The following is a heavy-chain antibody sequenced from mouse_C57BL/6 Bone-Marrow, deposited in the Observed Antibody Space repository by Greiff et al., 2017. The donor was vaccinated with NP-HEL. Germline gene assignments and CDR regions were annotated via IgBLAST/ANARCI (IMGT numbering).Heavy chain of an antibody. CDR1: GFSFTSYG. Sequence: QVHVKQSGPGLVQPSQTLSITCTVSGFSFTSYGVHWVRQPPGKGLEWLGVIWSGGSTDYNAAFISRLSISKDNSKSQVFFKMNSLQADDTAIYCCAKTGDYYGSSPGYFEVWGTGTTVTVSS. D-gene: IGHD1-1*01. J-gene: IGHJ1*03. CDR2: IWSGGST. CDR3: AKTGDYYGSSPGYFEV. V-gene: IGHV2-4*01.